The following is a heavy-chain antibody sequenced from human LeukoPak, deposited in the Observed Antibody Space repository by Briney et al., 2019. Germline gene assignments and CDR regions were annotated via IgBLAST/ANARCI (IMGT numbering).Heavy chain of an antibody. CDR2: ISSSSSFI. CDR1: GLTLMTYS. CDR3: ARGRFGVVTLGYMDV. V-gene: IGHV3-21*01. J-gene: IGHJ6*03. Sequence: GGSLRLSCAASGLTLMTYSMHWVRQAPGKGLEWVSSISSSSSFIYYAESLKGRFTISRDNAKNSLYLQMNSLRAEDTAVYYCARGRFGVVTLGYMDVWGKGTTVSVSS. D-gene: IGHD3-3*01.